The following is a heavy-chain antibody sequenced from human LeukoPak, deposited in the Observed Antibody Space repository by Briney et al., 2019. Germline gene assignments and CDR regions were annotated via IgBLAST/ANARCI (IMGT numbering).Heavy chain of an antibody. Sequence: GGSLRLSCAASGFTFSSSAMSWVRQVPGKGLEWVSGISASGGSTSYADSVRGRFTISRDNSKNTLYVQMNSLRDEDTAVYYCAKERGFYYDSSGYYYFDYWGQGTLVTVSS. CDR2: ISASGGST. J-gene: IGHJ4*02. CDR3: AKERGFYYDSSGYYYFDY. V-gene: IGHV3-23*01. CDR1: GFTFSSSA. D-gene: IGHD3-22*01.